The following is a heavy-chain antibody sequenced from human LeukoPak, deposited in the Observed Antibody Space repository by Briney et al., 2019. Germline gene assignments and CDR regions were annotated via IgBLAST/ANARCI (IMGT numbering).Heavy chain of an antibody. V-gene: IGHV3-48*03. J-gene: IGHJ2*01. CDR1: GFTFSTYE. Sequence: GGSLRLSCAASGFTFSTYEMNWVRQAPGKGLEWVSFISSSGSTIYYADSVKGRFTISRDNAKNSLFLQMNSLRAEDTAVYYCARPYSSGWYGGFDLWGRGTLVAVSS. CDR2: ISSSGSTI. CDR3: ARPYSSGWYGGFDL. D-gene: IGHD6-19*01.